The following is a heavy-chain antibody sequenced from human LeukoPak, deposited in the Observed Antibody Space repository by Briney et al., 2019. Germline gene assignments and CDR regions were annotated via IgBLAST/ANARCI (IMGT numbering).Heavy chain of an antibody. V-gene: IGHV4-39*02. J-gene: IGHJ4*02. CDR1: SASISSSPHF. D-gene: IGHD3-10*01. Sequence: SETLSLTCTVSSASISSSPHFWAWIRQSPGKGLEWIGSISYSGTTYYNPSLKSRVTISVDTSENHFSLKLSSVTAADTAVYYCAANSADYNTLGSSYKVWGQGTLVTVSS. CDR2: ISYSGTT. CDR3: AANSADYNTLGSSYKV.